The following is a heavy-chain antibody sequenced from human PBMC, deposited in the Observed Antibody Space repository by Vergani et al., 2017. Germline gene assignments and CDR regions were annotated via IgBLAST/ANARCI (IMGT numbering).Heavy chain of an antibody. V-gene: IGHV3-21*01. CDR3: ARSPMLGYCSSTSCHVNWFDP. J-gene: IGHJ5*02. Sequence: EVQLVESGGGLVKPGGSLRLSCAASGFTFSSYSMNWVRQAPGKGLEWVSSISSSSSYIYYADSVKGRFTISRDNAKNSLYLQMNSLRAEDTAVYYCARSPMLGYCSSTSCHVNWFDPWGQGTRVTVSS. D-gene: IGHD2-2*01. CDR1: GFTFSSYS. CDR2: ISSSSSYI.